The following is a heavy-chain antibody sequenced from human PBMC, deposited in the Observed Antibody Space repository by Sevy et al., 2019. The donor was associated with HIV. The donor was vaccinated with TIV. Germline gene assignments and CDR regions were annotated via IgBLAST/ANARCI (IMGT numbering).Heavy chain of an antibody. D-gene: IGHD5-12*01. CDR2: LSRHIGTI. CDR1: GFTFDDYA. V-gene: IGHV3-9*01. CDR3: VKDKVDGDSGYGLFDF. J-gene: IGHJ4*02. Sequence: GGSLRLSCAASGFTFDDYAMHWVRQAPGKGLEWVSGLSRHIGTIGYANSVKGRFPISRDNARNSLYLQMNSLRAEDTAFYYCVKDKVDGDSGYGLFDFWGQGTLVTVSS.